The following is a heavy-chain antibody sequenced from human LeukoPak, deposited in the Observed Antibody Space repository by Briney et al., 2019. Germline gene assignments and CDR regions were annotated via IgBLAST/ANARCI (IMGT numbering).Heavy chain of an antibody. CDR1: GGSISSSSYY. D-gene: IGHD2-2*01. CDR3: ATDRGWRSTARGFPY. J-gene: IGHJ4*02. V-gene: IGHV4-39*07. Sequence: SETLSLTCTVSGGSISSSSYYWGWIRRPPGKGLEWIGNIYYSGSTYYNPSLKSRVTISVDTSKNQFSLKLNSVTAADTAVYYCATDRGWRSTARGFPYWGQGTLVTVSS. CDR2: IYYSGST.